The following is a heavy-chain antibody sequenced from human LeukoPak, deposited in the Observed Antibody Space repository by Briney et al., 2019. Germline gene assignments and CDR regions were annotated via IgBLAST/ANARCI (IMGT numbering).Heavy chain of an antibody. V-gene: IGHV4-59*01. CDR1: GDSISTYY. D-gene: IGHD3-10*01. J-gene: IGHJ4*02. CDR3: ARDRGNTMVRGVMDY. CDR2: IYYRVTS. Sequence: SETLSLTCTVSGDSISTYYWSWIRQPPGKGLEWIGYIYYRVTSDYNPSLKSRVTMSVDMSTRQISLKLSSVTAADTAVYYCARDRGNTMVRGVMDYWGQGTLVTVSS.